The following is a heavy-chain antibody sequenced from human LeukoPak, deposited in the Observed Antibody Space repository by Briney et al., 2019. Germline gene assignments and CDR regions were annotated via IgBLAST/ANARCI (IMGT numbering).Heavy chain of an antibody. Sequence: SETLSLTCTVSGGSISSGSYYWGWIRQPPGKGLEWIGSIYYSGSTYYNPSLKSRVTISVDTSKNQFSLKLSSVTAADTAVYYCATKYSSSWYTYYFDYWGQGTLVTVSS. D-gene: IGHD6-13*01. CDR3: ATKYSSSWYTYYFDY. J-gene: IGHJ4*02. V-gene: IGHV4-39*01. CDR1: GGSISSGSYY. CDR2: IYYSGST.